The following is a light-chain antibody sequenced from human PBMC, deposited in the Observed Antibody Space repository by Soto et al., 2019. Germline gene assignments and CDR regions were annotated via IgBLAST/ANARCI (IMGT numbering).Light chain of an antibody. V-gene: IGLV1-51*02. J-gene: IGLJ3*02. CDR1: SSNIGNNY. Sequence: QAVVTQPPSVSAAPGQKVTISCSGSSSNIGNNYVSWYQQLPETAPKLLIYGNNERPSGIPDRVSVSKSGTSATLGITGLQTGDEADYYCGTWDSSLSAWVFGGGTQLTVL. CDR2: GNN. CDR3: GTWDSSLSAWV.